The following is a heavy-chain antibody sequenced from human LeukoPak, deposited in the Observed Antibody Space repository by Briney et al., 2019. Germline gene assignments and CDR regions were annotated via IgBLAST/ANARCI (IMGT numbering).Heavy chain of an antibody. D-gene: IGHD1-1*01. CDR3: ARGGTTERLPTSGHDN. J-gene: IGHJ4*02. CDR2: INPNSGGT. Sequence: ASMKVSCKASGYTFTGYYMHWVRQAPGQGLEWMGWINPNSGGTNYAQKFQGRVTMTRDTSISTAYMELSRLRSDDTAVYYCARGGTTERLPTSGHDNWGQGTLVTVSS. V-gene: IGHV1-2*02. CDR1: GYTFTGYY.